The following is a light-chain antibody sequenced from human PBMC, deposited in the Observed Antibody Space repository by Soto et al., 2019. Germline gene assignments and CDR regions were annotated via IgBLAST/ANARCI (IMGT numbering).Light chain of an antibody. Sequence: QSVLTQPPSVSGAPGQTVTISCTGSSSNIGARYEVHWYQQLPGTAPKLLISEDIKRPSVIPDRFSGSKSGASSSLAITGLLSEDEAEYYCQSYDSSLSGVVFGGGTKLTVL. CDR3: QSYDSSLSGVV. CDR2: EDI. J-gene: IGLJ2*01. CDR1: SSNIGARYE. V-gene: IGLV1-40*01.